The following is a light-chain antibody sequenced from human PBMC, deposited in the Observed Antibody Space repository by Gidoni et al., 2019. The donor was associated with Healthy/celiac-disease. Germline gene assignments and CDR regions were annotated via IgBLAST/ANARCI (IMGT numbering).Light chain of an antibody. Sequence: DIHMTQSPSSLSASVGDRVTITCRASQSISSYLNWYQQKPGKAPKLLIYAASSLQSGVPSRFSGGGSGTDFTITISSLQPEDFATYYCQQSYSTPPLTFGGGTKVEIK. CDR1: QSISSY. V-gene: IGKV1-39*01. CDR2: AAS. CDR3: QQSYSTPPLT. J-gene: IGKJ4*01.